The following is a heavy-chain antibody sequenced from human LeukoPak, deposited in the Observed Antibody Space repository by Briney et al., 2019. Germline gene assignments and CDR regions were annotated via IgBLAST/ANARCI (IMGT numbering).Heavy chain of an antibody. CDR3: ARGVAINWFDP. CDR1: GGSISSGDYY. V-gene: IGHV4-30-4*01. J-gene: IGHJ5*02. Sequence: SETLSLTCTVSGGSISSGDYYWSWIRQPPGKGLEWIGYIYYSGSTYYNPSLKSRVTISVDTSKNQFSLKLSSVTAADTAVYYCARGVAINWFDPWGQGTLVTVSS. CDR2: IYYSGST.